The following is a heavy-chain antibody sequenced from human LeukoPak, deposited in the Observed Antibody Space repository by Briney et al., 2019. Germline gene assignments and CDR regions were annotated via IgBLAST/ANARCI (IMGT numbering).Heavy chain of an antibody. Sequence: PSETLSLTCSVSGVSIRSSSFYWGWIRQPPGKGLEWIGSIYYSGSTYYRPSLKSRVTMSVDTSKNQFSLRLSSVTAADTAMYYCARWGISAAAGTQFGGGYFDYWGQGTLVTVSS. J-gene: IGHJ4*02. CDR3: ARWGISAAAGTQFGGGYFDY. D-gene: IGHD6-13*01. V-gene: IGHV4-39*01. CDR1: GVSIRSSSFY. CDR2: IYYSGST.